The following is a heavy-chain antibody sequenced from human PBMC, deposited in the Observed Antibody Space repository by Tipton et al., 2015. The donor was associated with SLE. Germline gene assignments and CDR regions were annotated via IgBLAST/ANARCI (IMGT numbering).Heavy chain of an antibody. V-gene: IGHV3-33*08. Sequence: LSLTCAVYGGSFSGYYWSWCRQAPGKGLEWVAVIWYDGSNKYYADSVKGRFTISRDNSKNTLYLQMNSLRAEDTAVYYCARADIAPDYWGQGTLVTVSS. J-gene: IGHJ4*02. CDR3: ARADIAPDY. CDR1: GGSFSGYY. D-gene: IGHD2-15*01. CDR2: IWYDGSNK.